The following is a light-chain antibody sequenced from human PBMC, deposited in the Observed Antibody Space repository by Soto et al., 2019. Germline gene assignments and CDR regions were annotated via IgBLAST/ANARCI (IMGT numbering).Light chain of an antibody. CDR2: AAS. V-gene: IGKV1D-8*03. Sequence: VIWMTQSPSLLSASTGDRVTMGGLMSQGISSYLAWYQQKPGKAPELLIYAASTLQSGVPSRFSGSGSGTEFTLTISSLQPDDFATYYCQQSYSTRWTFGQGTKVDIK. J-gene: IGKJ1*01. CDR1: QGISSY. CDR3: QQSYSTRWT.